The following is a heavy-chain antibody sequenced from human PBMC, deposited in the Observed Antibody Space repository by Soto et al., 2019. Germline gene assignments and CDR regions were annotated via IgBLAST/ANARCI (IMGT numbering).Heavy chain of an antibody. CDR3: AKGRVVVPAAPLDY. D-gene: IGHD2-2*01. J-gene: IGHJ4*02. V-gene: IGHV3-23*01. Sequence: EVQLLESGGGLVRPGGSLRLSCAASGFTFSSYAMSWVRQAPGKGLEWVSAISGSGGSTYYADSVKGRFTISRDNSKNTLYLQMNSLRAEDTAVYYCAKGRVVVPAAPLDYWGQGTLVTVSS. CDR2: ISGSGGST. CDR1: GFTFSSYA.